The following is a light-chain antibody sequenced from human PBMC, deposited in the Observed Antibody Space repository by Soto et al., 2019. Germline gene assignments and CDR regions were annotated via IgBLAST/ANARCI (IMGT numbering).Light chain of an antibody. J-gene: IGLJ3*02. V-gene: IGLV1-44*01. Sequence: QSVLTQPPSASGTPGQRVTISCSGSSSNIGSNTVNWYQQLPGTAPTLLIYYNNQRPSGVPDRFSGSKSGTSASLAISGLQSEDEAHYFCAAWDDSLYGWVFGGGTKVTVL. CDR3: AAWDDSLYGWV. CDR2: YNN. CDR1: SSNIGSNT.